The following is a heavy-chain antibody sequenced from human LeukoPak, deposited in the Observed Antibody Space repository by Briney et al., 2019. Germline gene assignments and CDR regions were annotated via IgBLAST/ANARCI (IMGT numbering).Heavy chain of an antibody. CDR3: ARDRARRGYIYGSYFYIDV. D-gene: IGHD5-18*01. J-gene: IGHJ6*03. V-gene: IGHV4-61*02. CDR2: IYTGGGT. CDR1: SGSISSGSYY. Sequence: PSETLSLTCSVSSGSISSGSYYWSWIRQPAGKGLEWIGRIYTGGGTDYNPSLKSRVTISIDTSKNQFSLQLSSVTAADTAVYYCARDRARRGYIYGSYFYIDVWGKGTTVTVSS.